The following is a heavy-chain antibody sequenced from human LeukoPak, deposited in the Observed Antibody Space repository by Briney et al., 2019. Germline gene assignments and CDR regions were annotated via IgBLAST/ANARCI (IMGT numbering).Heavy chain of an antibody. CDR2: IRRSASTL. D-gene: IGHD1-26*01. Sequence: PGGSLRLSCAASGFSLSDSYMSWIRQAPGKGLEWVSSIRRSASTLYYADSVKGRFTISRDNAKNSLYLQMNSLRAEDTAVYYCAKAQARAWELLSTRPPDYWGQGTLVTVSS. V-gene: IGHV3-11*04. CDR1: GFSLSDSY. J-gene: IGHJ4*02. CDR3: AKAQARAWELLSTRPPDY.